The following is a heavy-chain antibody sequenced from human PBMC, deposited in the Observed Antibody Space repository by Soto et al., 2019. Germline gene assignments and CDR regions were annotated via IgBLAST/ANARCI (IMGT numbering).Heavy chain of an antibody. CDR3: ARVPDDSDVPRWDH. D-gene: IGHD4-17*01. CDR2: INLRGGTT. J-gene: IGHJ4*02. V-gene: IGHV1-46*02. CDR1: GYNFNQYY. Sequence: QVQLVQSGPEVRKPGASVRLSCATSGYNFNQYYIHWVRQAPGQGLEWMGIINLRGGTTEYAHKFRGRVTVTGDTSTRKAYMELSSLRSEDTAVYFCARVPDDSDVPRWDHWGQGTLITFSS.